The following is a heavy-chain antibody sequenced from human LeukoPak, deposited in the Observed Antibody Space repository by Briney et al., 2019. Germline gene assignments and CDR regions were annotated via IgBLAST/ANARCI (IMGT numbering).Heavy chain of an antibody. Sequence: SQTLSLTCTVSGDSISSGRYYWSWTRQPAGKGLEWIGRIYSRGSTYYNPSLKSRVTISVDTSKNQFSLKLRSVTAADTAVYYCARHDRSGYDSRGLFDYWGQGTLVTVSS. CDR3: ARHDRSGYDSRGLFDY. V-gene: IGHV4-61*02. CDR1: GDSISSGRYY. D-gene: IGHD5-12*01. J-gene: IGHJ4*02. CDR2: IYSRGST.